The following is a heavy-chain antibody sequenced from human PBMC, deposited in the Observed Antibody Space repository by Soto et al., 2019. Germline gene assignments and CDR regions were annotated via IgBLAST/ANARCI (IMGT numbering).Heavy chain of an antibody. CDR3: ARRNCSGGSCYSKEYYFDY. J-gene: IGHJ4*02. V-gene: IGHV4-39*01. CDR2: IYYSGST. D-gene: IGHD2-15*01. CDR1: GGSISSSSYY. Sequence: SETLSLTCTVSGGSISSSSYYWGWIRQPPGKGLEWIGSIYYSGSTYYNPSLKSRVTISVDTSKNQFSLKLSSVTAADTAVYYCARRNCSGGSCYSKEYYFDYWGQGTLVTVSS.